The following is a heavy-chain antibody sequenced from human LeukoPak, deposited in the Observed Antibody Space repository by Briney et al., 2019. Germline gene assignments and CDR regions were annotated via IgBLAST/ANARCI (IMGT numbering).Heavy chain of an antibody. V-gene: IGHV4-59*12. CDR1: GGSISSYY. Sequence: SETLSLTCTVSGGSISSYYWSWIRQPPGKGLEWIGYIYYSGSTNYNPSLKSRVTISVDTSKNQFSLKLSSVTAADTAVYYCARRSDYWGQGALVTVSS. J-gene: IGHJ4*02. CDR2: IYYSGST. CDR3: ARRSDY.